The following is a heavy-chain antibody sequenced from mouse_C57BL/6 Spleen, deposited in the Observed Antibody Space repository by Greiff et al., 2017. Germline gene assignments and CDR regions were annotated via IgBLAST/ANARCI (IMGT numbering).Heavy chain of an antibody. CDR2: ISSGGSYT. CDR1: GFTFSSYG. J-gene: IGHJ1*03. V-gene: IGHV5-6*01. D-gene: IGHD2-4*01. Sequence: EVQLVESGGDLVKPGGSLKLSCAASGFTFSSYGMSWVRQTPDKRLEWVATISSGGSYTYYPDSLKGRFTISRDNAKNTLYLQMSSLKSEDTAMYYCAREDYDDWYFDGWGTGTTVTVSS. CDR3: AREDYDDWYFDG.